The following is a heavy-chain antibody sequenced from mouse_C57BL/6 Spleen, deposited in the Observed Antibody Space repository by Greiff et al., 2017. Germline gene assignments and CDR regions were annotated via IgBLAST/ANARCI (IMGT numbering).Heavy chain of an antibody. V-gene: IGHV14-1*01. D-gene: IGHD2-3*01. Sequence: VQLQQPGAELVRPGASVKLSCTASGFNIKDYYMHWVKQRPEQGLEWIGRIDPEDGDTEYAPKFQGKATMTADTSSNTAYLQLSSLTSEDTAVYYCTTTLYDGYPHFDYWGQGTTLTVSS. CDR3: TTTLYDGYPHFDY. CDR1: GFNIKDYY. J-gene: IGHJ2*01. CDR2: IDPEDGDT.